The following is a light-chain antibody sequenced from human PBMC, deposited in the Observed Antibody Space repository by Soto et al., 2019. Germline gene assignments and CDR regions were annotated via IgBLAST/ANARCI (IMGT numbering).Light chain of an antibody. J-gene: IGKJ2*03. CDR3: QQYEILAS. V-gene: IGKV1-33*01. CDR2: DAA. CDR1: QDISTY. Sequence: DIHMTQSPSSLSASIGDRVIITCQASQDISTYLNWYQQKPGQAPKLLIHDAANLETGVPSRFSDSGSGTEFTLTIRSLQPEDIATYYCQQYEILASFGQGTKLEIK.